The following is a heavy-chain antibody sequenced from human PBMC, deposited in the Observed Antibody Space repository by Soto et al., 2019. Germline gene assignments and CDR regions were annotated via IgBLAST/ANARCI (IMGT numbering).Heavy chain of an antibody. J-gene: IGHJ4*02. CDR2: INAGNGNT. V-gene: IGHV1-3*01. Sequence: GASVKVSCMASGYTFTSYALHWVRQAPGQRLEWMGWINAGNGNTKYSQKFQGRVTITRDTSASTAYMELSSLRSEDTAVYYCANTYYDFWSGYYTVPYYFDYWGQGTLVTSPQ. CDR1: GYTFTSYA. D-gene: IGHD3-3*01. CDR3: ANTYYDFWSGYYTVPYYFDY.